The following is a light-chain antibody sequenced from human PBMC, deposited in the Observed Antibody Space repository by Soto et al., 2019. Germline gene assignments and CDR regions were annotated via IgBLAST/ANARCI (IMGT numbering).Light chain of an antibody. V-gene: IGKV3-15*01. J-gene: IGKJ2*01. CDR2: AAS. CDR3: QQYNNWPPYT. CDR1: QSVSSN. Sequence: EIVMTQSPATLSVSPGERATLSCRASQSVSSNLAWYQQKPGQAPRLLIYAASTRATGIPARFSGSGSGTEFTLTISSLQSEDFAVYYCQQYNNWPPYTFGQVTKLEIK.